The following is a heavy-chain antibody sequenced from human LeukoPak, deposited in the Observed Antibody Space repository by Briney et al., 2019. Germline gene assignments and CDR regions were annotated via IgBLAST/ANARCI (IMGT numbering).Heavy chain of an antibody. CDR2: IYYSGST. CDR3: ATSMTSSSWYRYYYYYMDV. V-gene: IGHV4-59*12. J-gene: IGHJ6*03. Sequence: SETLSLTCTVSGGSISSYYWSWIRQPPGKGLEWIGYIYYSGSTNYNPSLRSRVTMSVDTSKNQFSLKLSSVTAADTAVYYCATSMTSSSWYRYYYYYMDVWGKGTTVTVSS. CDR1: GGSISSYY. D-gene: IGHD6-13*01.